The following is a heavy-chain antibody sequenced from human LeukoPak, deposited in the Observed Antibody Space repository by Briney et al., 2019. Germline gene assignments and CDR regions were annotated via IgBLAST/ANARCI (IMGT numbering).Heavy chain of an antibody. D-gene: IGHD2-21*02. J-gene: IGHJ6*03. Sequence: GGSLRLSCAASGFTFDDYAMHWVRRAPGKGLEWVSLVSWDGGSTYYADSVKGRFTISRDNSKNSLYLQMNSLRAEDTALYYCAKDKETVTANYYYYYMDVWGKGTTVTVSS. V-gene: IGHV3-43D*03. CDR1: GFTFDDYA. CDR2: VSWDGGST. CDR3: AKDKETVTANYYYYYMDV.